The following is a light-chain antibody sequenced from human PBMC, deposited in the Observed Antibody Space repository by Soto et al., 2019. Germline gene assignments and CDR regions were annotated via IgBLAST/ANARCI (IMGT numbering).Light chain of an antibody. V-gene: IGKV1-17*01. CDR3: LQQNSDPWT. J-gene: IGKJ1*01. Sequence: DIPMTQSPSSLSASVGDRVTITCRASQGIRNGLGWYQQRQGKAPKRLIYAASSLRVGVSSRFRGSGSGTEFTRTVSRLQPEDIATYYCLQQNSDPWTFGQGTKVEIK. CDR2: AAS. CDR1: QGIRNG.